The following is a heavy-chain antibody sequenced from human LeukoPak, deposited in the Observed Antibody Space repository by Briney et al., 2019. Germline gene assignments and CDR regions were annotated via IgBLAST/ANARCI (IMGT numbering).Heavy chain of an antibody. V-gene: IGHV3-30*02. D-gene: IGHD3-22*01. Sequence: PGGSLRLSCAASGFTFSSYGMHWVRQAPGKGLEWVAFIRYDGSNKYYADSVKGRFTISRDNSENTLYLQMNSLRAEDTAVYYCAKDLDYYDSSGYGPGYWGQGTLVTVSS. J-gene: IGHJ4*02. CDR3: AKDLDYYDSSGYGPGY. CDR1: GFTFSSYG. CDR2: IRYDGSNK.